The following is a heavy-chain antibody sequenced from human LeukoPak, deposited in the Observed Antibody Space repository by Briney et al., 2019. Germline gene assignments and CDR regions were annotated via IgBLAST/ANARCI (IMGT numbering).Heavy chain of an antibody. D-gene: IGHD3-9*01. CDR2: IRYDGINK. CDR3: AKDSLTGTGPHYFDC. V-gene: IGHV3-30*02. CDR1: GFTFSSYG. J-gene: IGHJ4*02. Sequence: PGGSLSLSCATSGFTFSSYGMYWVRQAPGKGLGWLAFIRYDGINKYYADSVKGRFTISRDNSKNTLYLQMNSLRAEDTAVYYCAKDSLTGTGPHYFDCWCQGTLVTVSS.